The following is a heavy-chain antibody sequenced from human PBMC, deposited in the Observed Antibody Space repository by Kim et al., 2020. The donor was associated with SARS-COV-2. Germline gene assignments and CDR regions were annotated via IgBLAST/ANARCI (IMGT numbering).Heavy chain of an antibody. V-gene: IGHV3-23*01. Sequence: ADSVKGRFHISRNHSRNTLSLQMNSLRAEDTAVYYCAKVKGVSFGYPADYWGQGTLVTVSS. CDR3: AKVKGVSFGYPADY. J-gene: IGHJ4*02. D-gene: IGHD5-18*01.